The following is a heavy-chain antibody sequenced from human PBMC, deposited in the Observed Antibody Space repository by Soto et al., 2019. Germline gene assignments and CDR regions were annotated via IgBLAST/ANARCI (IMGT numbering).Heavy chain of an antibody. CDR1: GFTFSSYA. V-gene: IGHV3-23*01. CDR2: ISGSGGST. J-gene: IGHJ6*02. Sequence: GGSLRLSCAASGFTFSSYAMSWVRQAPGKGLEWVSAISGSGGSTYYADSVKGRFTISRDNSKNTLYLHMNSLRAEDKAVYYCAKEGLEVSYYYGMDVWGQGTTVTVSS. CDR3: AKEGLEVSYYYGMDV. D-gene: IGHD3-3*01.